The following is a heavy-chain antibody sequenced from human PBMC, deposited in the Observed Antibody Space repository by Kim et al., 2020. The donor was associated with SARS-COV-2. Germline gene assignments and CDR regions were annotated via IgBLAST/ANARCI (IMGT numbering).Heavy chain of an antibody. Sequence: GGSLRLSCAASGFTFSSYAMHWVRQAPGKGLEWVAVISYDGSNKYYADSVKGRFTISRDNSKNTLYLQMNSLRAEDTAVYYCAREVADYYGSGSFDYWGQGTLVTVSS. J-gene: IGHJ4*02. CDR2: ISYDGSNK. CDR1: GFTFSSYA. D-gene: IGHD3-10*01. CDR3: AREVADYYGSGSFDY. V-gene: IGHV3-30*04.